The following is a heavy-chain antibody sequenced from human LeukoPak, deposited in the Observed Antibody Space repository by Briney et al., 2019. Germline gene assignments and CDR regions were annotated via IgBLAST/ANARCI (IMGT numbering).Heavy chain of an antibody. CDR2: IYYSGST. CDR1: GGSISSSSYY. V-gene: IGHV4-39*07. Sequence: SETLSLTCTVSGGSISSSSYYWGWIRQPPGKGLEWIGSIYYSGSTYYNPSLKSRVTISVDTSKNQFSLKLSSVTAADTAVYYCARGSEWELPYAFDIWGQGTMVTVSS. D-gene: IGHD1-26*01. J-gene: IGHJ3*02. CDR3: ARGSEWELPYAFDI.